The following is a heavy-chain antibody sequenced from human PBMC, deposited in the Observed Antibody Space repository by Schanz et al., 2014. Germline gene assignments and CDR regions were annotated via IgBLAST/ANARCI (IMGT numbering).Heavy chain of an antibody. D-gene: IGHD5-12*01. CDR2: INPSGGGT. CDR3: ARDFSAYVGNYFDY. V-gene: IGHV1-46*01. Sequence: QVHLVQSGAEAHKPGASLKISCKASGYTFTNFFLHWVRQAPGQGLEWMGIINPSGGGTSYALRFQDRVTVTRDTSRSTVYMELSSLRSEDTAVYYCARDFSAYVGNYFDYWGQGTLVTVSS. CDR1: GYTFTNFF. J-gene: IGHJ4*02.